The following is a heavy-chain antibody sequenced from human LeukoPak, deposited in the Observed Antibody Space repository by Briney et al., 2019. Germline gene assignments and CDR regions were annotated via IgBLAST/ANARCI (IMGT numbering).Heavy chain of an antibody. CDR1: GGSISSYY. J-gene: IGHJ6*02. V-gene: IGHV4-59*01. Sequence: SETLSLTCTVSGGSISSYYWSWIRQPPGKGLEWIGYIYYSGSTNYNPSLKSRVTISVDTSKNQFSLKLSSVTAADTAVYYCARQKNWYYGMDVWGQGTTVTVSS. CDR2: IYYSGST. CDR3: ARQKNWYYGMDV.